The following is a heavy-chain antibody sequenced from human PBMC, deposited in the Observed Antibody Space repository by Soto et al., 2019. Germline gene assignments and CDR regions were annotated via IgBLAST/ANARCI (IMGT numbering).Heavy chain of an antibody. Sequence: GGSLRLSCAASGFTFSTYAMSWVRQAPGKGLEWVSAISATGAGTYYADSVKGRFTISRDNSKNKLHLQMNSLRAEDTAVYYFALRQPGSYFDYWGQGTLVTVSS. CDR2: ISATGAGT. D-gene: IGHD3-10*01. V-gene: IGHV3-23*01. CDR1: GFTFSTYA. J-gene: IGHJ4*02. CDR3: ALRQPGSYFDY.